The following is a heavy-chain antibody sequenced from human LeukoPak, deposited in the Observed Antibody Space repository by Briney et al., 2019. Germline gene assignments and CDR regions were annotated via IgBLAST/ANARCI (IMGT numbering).Heavy chain of an antibody. Sequence: PGGSLRLSCAASGFAFSTYWMSWARQAPGKGLEWVANINKDGSEKYYVDSVKGRFTISRDNAKNSPYLQVNSLRAEDTAVYYCARDYVYDSSGYYYWGQGTLVTVSS. CDR1: GFAFSTYW. CDR2: INKDGSEK. J-gene: IGHJ4*02. CDR3: ARDYVYDSSGYYY. V-gene: IGHV3-7*01. D-gene: IGHD3-22*01.